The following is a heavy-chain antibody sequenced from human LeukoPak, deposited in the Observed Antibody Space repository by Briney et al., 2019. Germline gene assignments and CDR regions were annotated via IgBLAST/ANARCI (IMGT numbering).Heavy chain of an antibody. CDR1: GGSISSYY. CDR3: ARDRNYDILTGYYTGDAFDI. V-gene: IGHV4-59*01. CDR2: IYYSGST. Sequence: SETLSLTCTVSGGSISSYYWSWIRQPPGKGLEWIGYIYYSGSTNYNPSLKSRVTISVDTSKNQFSLKLSSVTAADTAVYYCARDRNYDILTGYYTGDAFDIWGQGTMVTVSS. D-gene: IGHD3-9*01. J-gene: IGHJ3*02.